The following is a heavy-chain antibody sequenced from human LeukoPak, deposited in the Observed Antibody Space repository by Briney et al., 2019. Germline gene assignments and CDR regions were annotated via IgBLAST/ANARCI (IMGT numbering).Heavy chain of an antibody. CDR1: GGSFSGYY. V-gene: IGHV4-34*01. J-gene: IGHJ4*02. CDR3: ASFPAAADY. Sequence: PSETLSLTCAVYGGSFSGYYWSWIRQPPGKGLEWIGEINHSGSTNYNPSLKSRVTISVDTSKNQFSLKPSSVTAADTAVYYCASFPAAADYWGQGTLVTVSS. D-gene: IGHD6-13*01. CDR2: INHSGST.